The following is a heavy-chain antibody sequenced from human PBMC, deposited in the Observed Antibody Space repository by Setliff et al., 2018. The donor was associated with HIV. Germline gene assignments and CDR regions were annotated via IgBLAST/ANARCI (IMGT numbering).Heavy chain of an antibody. J-gene: IGHJ4*02. V-gene: IGHV3-21*01. CDR2: ISSSSSYI. D-gene: IGHD3-22*01. Sequence: ETLRLSCAASGFTFSSYSMNWVRQAPGKGLEWVSSISSSSSYIYYADSVKGRFTISRDNAKNSLYLQMNSLRAEDTAAYYCAGSRGAFYDSSGYWGQGTLVTVSS. CDR1: GFTFSSYS. CDR3: AGSRGAFYDSSGY.